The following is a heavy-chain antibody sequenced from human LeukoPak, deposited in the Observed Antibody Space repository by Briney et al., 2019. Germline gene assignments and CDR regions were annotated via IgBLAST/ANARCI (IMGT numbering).Heavy chain of an antibody. J-gene: IGHJ3*02. V-gene: IGHV3-21*01. CDR1: GFTFSSYS. CDR2: ISSSSSYI. CDR3: ARGGYGGNRGAFDI. D-gene: IGHD4-23*01. Sequence: GGSLRLSCAASGFTFSSYSMNWVRQAPGKGLEWVSSISSSSSYIYYADSVKGRFTISRDNAKNSLYLQMNSLRAEDTAVYYCARGGYGGNRGAFDIWGQGTMVTVSS.